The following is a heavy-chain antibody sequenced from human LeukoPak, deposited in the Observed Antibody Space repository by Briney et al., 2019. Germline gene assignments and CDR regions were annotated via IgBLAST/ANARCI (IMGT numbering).Heavy chain of an antibody. Sequence: PSETLSLTCTVSGGSISSSSYYWGWIRQPPGKGLEWIGSIYYSGSTYYNPSLKSRVTLSVDTSKNQFSLKLSSVTAADTAVYYCARGYSGYDAFDYWGQGTLVTVSS. D-gene: IGHD5-12*01. V-gene: IGHV4-39*01. CDR1: GGSISSSSYY. CDR3: ARGYSGYDAFDY. CDR2: IYYSGST. J-gene: IGHJ4*02.